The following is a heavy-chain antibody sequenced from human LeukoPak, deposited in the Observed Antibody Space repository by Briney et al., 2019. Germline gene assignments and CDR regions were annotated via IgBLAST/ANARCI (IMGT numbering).Heavy chain of an antibody. V-gene: IGHV3-20*04. Sequence: PGGSLRLSCAASGFTFSDYYMSWVRQAPGKGLEWASGISWNGGSTGYADSVKGRFTISRDNAKNSLYLQINSLRAEDTALYYCARGHRQVAGHFDYWGQGTQVTVSS. CDR1: GFTFSDYY. CDR3: ARGHRQVAGHFDY. D-gene: IGHD6-19*01. CDR2: ISWNGGST. J-gene: IGHJ4*02.